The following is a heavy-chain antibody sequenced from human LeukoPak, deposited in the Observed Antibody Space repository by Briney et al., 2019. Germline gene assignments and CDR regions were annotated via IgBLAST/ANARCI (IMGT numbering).Heavy chain of an antibody. D-gene: IGHD2-2*01. CDR2: ISAYNGNT. J-gene: IGHJ1*01. V-gene: IGHV1-18*01. CDR3: ARGWYCSSTSCYYIAEYFQH. CDR1: GGTFSDYA. Sequence: ASVKVSCKASGGTFSDYALNWVRQAPGQGLEWMGWISAYNGNTNYAQKLQGRVTMTTDTSTSTAYMELRSLRSDDTAVYYCARGWYCSSTSCYYIAEYFQHWGQGTLVTVSS.